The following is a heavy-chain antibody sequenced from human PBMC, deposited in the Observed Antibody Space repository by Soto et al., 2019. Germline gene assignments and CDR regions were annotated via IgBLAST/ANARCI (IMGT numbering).Heavy chain of an antibody. CDR3: ARPDKPNYYYYGIDV. V-gene: IGHV3-33*01. CDR2: IWYDGSNK. J-gene: IGHJ6*02. CDR1: GFTFSSYG. Sequence: QVQLVESGGGVVQPGRSLRRSCAASGFTFSSYGMHWVRQAPGEGLEWVAVIWYDGSNKYYADSVKGRFTISRDNSKNTLYLHMNSLRAEDTAVYYCARPDKPNYYYYGIDVWGQGTTVTVSS.